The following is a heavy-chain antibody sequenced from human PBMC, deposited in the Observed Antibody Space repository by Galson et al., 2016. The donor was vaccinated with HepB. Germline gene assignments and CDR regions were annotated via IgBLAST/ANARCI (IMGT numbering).Heavy chain of an antibody. Sequence: SLRLSCAASGITVSSYVMSWVRQAPGKGLEWVSGITGSASNTYYADSVRGRFAISRDNAKNTLYLQMNSLRAEDTAVYYCASFTLAQPWAYWGQGTLVTVSS. J-gene: IGHJ4*02. CDR2: ITGSASNT. V-gene: IGHV3-23*01. CDR1: GITVSSYV. CDR3: ASFTLAQPWAY. D-gene: IGHD6-13*01.